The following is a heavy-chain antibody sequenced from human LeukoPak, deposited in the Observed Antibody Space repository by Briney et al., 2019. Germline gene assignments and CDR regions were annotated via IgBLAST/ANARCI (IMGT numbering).Heavy chain of an antibody. CDR2: IDTSGST. CDR3: ARDLAILDSSSWRNDAFDI. D-gene: IGHD6-13*01. Sequence: PSETLSLTCTVSGGSISSGSYYWSWIRQPAGKGLEWIGRIDTSGSTNYNPSLKSRVTISVDTSKNQFSLKLSSVTAADTAVYYCARDLAILDSSSWRNDAFDIWGQGTMVTVSS. CDR1: GGSISSGSYY. J-gene: IGHJ3*02. V-gene: IGHV4-61*02.